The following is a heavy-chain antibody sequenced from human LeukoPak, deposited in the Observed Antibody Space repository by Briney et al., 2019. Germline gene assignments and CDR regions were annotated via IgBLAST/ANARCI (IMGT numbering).Heavy chain of an antibody. V-gene: IGHV4-34*01. CDR2: INHSGST. CDR1: GGSFSGYY. D-gene: IGHD5-18*01. J-gene: IGHJ4*02. CDR3: ARLRGYSYGTLVYYFDY. Sequence: PSETLSLTCAVYGGSFSGYYWSWIRQPPGKGLEWIGEINHSGSTNYNPSLKSRVTISVDTSKNQFSLKLSSVTAADTAVYYCARLRGYSYGTLVYYFDYWGQGTLVTVSS.